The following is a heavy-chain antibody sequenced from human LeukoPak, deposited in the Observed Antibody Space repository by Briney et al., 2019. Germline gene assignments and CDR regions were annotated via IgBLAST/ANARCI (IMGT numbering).Heavy chain of an antibody. CDR1: GGSFSGYY. Sequence: PSETLSLTCAVYGGSFSGYYWSWIRQPPGKGLEWIGYIYYSGSTNYNPSLKSRVTISVDTSKNQFSLKLSSVTPEDTAVYYCARGSGQLLYFDYWGQGTLVTVSS. V-gene: IGHV4-59*12. J-gene: IGHJ4*02. CDR2: IYYSGST. CDR3: ARGSGQLLYFDY. D-gene: IGHD2-2*01.